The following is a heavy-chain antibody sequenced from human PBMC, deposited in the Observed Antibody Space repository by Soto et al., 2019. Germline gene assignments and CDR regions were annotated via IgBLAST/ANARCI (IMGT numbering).Heavy chain of an antibody. Sequence: GEFLKHCCTAAGFNFGDYAMSWVRQAPGKGLEWVGFIRSKAYGGTTEYAASVKGRFTISRDDSKSIAYLQMNSLKTEDTAVYYCTRDNATTEVDFWGQGTLVTVPS. CDR1: GFNFGDYA. CDR2: IRSKAYGGTT. V-gene: IGHV3-49*04. J-gene: IGHJ4*02. CDR3: TRDNATTEVDF. D-gene: IGHD4-4*01.